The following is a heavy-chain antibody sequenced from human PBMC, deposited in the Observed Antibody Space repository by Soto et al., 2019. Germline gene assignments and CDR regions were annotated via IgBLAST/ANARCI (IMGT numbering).Heavy chain of an antibody. J-gene: IGHJ4*02. Sequence: EVQLLESGGGLVQPGGSLRLSCAASGFTFSSCVMTWVRQAPGKGLEWVSGIDVGGGGTYYADSVKGRFTISRDNSKNTLYLQMNSLGADDTAVYYCAKGPEQLVHGVFDYWGQGVLVTVSS. CDR2: IDVGGGGT. CDR3: AKGPEQLVHGVFDY. V-gene: IGHV3-23*01. D-gene: IGHD6-6*01. CDR1: GFTFSSCV.